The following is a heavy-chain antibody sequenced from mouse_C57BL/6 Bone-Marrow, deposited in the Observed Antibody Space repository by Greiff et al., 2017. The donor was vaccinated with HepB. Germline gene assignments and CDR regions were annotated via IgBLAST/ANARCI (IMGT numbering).Heavy chain of an antibody. J-gene: IGHJ4*01. Sequence: QVHVKQPGAELVKPGASVKMSCKASGYTFTSYWITWVKQRPGQGLEWIGDIYPGSGSTNYNEKFKSKATLTVDTSSSTAYMQLSSLTSEDSAVYYCAGGRVYDYDRYYAMDYWGQGTSVTVSS. D-gene: IGHD2-4*01. CDR1: GYTFTSYW. V-gene: IGHV1-55*01. CDR3: AGGRVYDYDRYYAMDY. CDR2: IYPGSGST.